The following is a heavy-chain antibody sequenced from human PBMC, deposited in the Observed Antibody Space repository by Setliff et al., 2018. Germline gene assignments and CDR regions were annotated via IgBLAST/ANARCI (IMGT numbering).Heavy chain of an antibody. Sequence: ASVKVSCKATGYSLSSYYMHWVRQAPGQGPEWMGIINPGGGSASLAQKFQGRVTMTRDMSTSTIYMDLNSLTSEDTGVYYCAKAGLAAANRKGLLEYWGQGTPVTVSS. CDR2: INPGGGSA. D-gene: IGHD2-15*01. V-gene: IGHV1-46*01. CDR1: GYSLSSYY. CDR3: AKAGLAAANRKGLLEY. J-gene: IGHJ4*02.